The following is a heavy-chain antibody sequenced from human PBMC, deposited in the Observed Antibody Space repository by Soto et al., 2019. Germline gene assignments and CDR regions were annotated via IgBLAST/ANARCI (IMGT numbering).Heavy chain of an antibody. CDR2: STHTGNT. Sequence: ASVKVSCKTSGYAFPHYVINWVRQAPGHGLEWMGSSTHTGNTNYAQNFQGRVVLTTDTSTSTAYMEVTSLRSDDTAVYYCARSGEHPLDYWGQGTPVTVSS. V-gene: IGHV1-18*01. CDR1: GYAFPHYV. J-gene: IGHJ4*02. CDR3: ARSGEHPLDY. D-gene: IGHD1-26*01.